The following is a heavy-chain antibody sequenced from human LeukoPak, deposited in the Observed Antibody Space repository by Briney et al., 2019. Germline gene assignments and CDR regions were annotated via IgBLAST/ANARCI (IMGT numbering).Heavy chain of an antibody. V-gene: IGHV4-39*01. D-gene: IGHD3-3*01. J-gene: IGHJ4*02. CDR1: GGSISSSNYY. CDR2: IYYSGSA. Sequence: SETLSLTCTVSGGSISSSNYYWGWIRQPPGKGLERIGSIYYSGSAYYNPSLKSRVTISVDTSKNQFSLKLSSVTAADTAVYYCASHPGFWSGYIDADSWGQGTLVTVSS. CDR3: ASHPGFWSGYIDADS.